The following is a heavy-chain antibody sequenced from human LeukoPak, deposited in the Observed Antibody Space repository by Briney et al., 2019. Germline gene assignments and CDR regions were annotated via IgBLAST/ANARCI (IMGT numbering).Heavy chain of an antibody. CDR3: AKDPPRFGELLYGYFDY. D-gene: IGHD3-10*01. V-gene: IGHV3-30*02. CDR1: GFTFSSYA. J-gene: IGHJ4*02. CDR2: RRYDGSNK. Sequence: GGSLRLSCAASGFTFSSYAMSWVRQAPGKGLEWVAFRRYDGSNKYYADSVKGRFTISRDNSKNTLYLQMNSLRAEDTAVYYCAKDPPRFGELLYGYFDYWGQGTLVTVSS.